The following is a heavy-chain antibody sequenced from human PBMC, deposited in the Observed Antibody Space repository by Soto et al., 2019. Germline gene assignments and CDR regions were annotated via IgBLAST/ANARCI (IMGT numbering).Heavy chain of an antibody. V-gene: IGHV3-33*01. CDR2: IWYDGSKK. D-gene: IGHD2-15*01. J-gene: IGHJ4*02. CDR1: GFTFSSYG. CDR3: ARDGYCSGGSCYRILSFDY. Sequence: QVQLVESGGGVAQPEKSLRLSCTASGFTFSSYGMHWVRQVPGKGLEWVALIWYDGSKKYYADSVKGRFTISRDNSKKTLFLQMDSMRAEDTAVYHCARDGYCSGGSCYRILSFDYWGQGTLVTVSS.